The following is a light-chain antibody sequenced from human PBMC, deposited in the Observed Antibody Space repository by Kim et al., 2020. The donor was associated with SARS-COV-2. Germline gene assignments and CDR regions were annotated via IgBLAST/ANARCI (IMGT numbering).Light chain of an antibody. Sequence: GQKVTISCAGTHSNVGTNSVSWYQQLPGAAPQLLIYDNSQGPSGIPDRFSGSKSGTSATLGITGLQTGDEADYYCATWDTSLSAVVFGGGTKLTVL. J-gene: IGLJ2*01. CDR3: ATWDTSLSAVV. CDR1: HSNVGTNS. CDR2: DNS. V-gene: IGLV1-51*01.